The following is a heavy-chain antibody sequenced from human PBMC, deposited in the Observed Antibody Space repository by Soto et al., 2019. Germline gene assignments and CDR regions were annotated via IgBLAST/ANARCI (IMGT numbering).Heavy chain of an antibody. CDR1: ASIFKGHG. V-gene: IGHV3-33*08. CDR3: ARDGVGATTFFGFLDY. J-gene: IGHJ4*02. Sequence: QVPLVESGGGVVQPGGSLRLSCAASASIFKGHGMHWVRQAPGKGLEWVAIIRYDGSDEHYGDSVKGRFTISRDNSKNMLYLQMNSLRAEDTAVYYCARDGVGATTFFGFLDYWGQGTLVTVSS. D-gene: IGHD1-26*01. CDR2: IRYDGSDE.